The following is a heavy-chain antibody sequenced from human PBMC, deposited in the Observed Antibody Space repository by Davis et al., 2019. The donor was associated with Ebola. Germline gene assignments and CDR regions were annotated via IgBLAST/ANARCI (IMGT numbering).Heavy chain of an antibody. D-gene: IGHD4-11*01. V-gene: IGHV4-34*01. Sequence: MPSETLSLTCAVYGGSFSGYYWSWIRQPPGKGLEWIGEINHSGSTNYNPSLKSRVTISVDTSNNQFSLKLTSVTAADTAIYYCARQTTVPSDYFDYWGQGALVTVSS. J-gene: IGHJ4*02. CDR1: GGSFSGYY. CDR3: ARQTTVPSDYFDY. CDR2: INHSGST.